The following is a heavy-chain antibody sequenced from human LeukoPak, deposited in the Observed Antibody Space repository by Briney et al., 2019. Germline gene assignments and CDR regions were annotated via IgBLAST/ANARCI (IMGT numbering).Heavy chain of an antibody. Sequence: PSETLSLTCAVSGGSISGSNWWSWVRQPPGKGLEWIGEIYHSGSTNYNPSLKSRVTISVDKSKNQFSLKLNSVTAADTAVYYCARRQVAAAPPDYWGQGTLVTVSS. J-gene: IGHJ4*02. CDR3: ARRQVAAAPPDY. CDR2: IYHSGST. V-gene: IGHV4-4*02. CDR1: GGSISGSNW. D-gene: IGHD6-19*01.